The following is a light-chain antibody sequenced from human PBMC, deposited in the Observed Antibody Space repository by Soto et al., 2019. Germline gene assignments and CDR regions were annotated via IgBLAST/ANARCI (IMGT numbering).Light chain of an antibody. CDR2: DVS. V-gene: IGKV3-11*01. Sequence: EVVLTQSPGTLSFSPGERATLSCRASQSVSGYLAWYQQKPGQAPRLLIYDVSNRATGIPARFSGSGSGTDFTLTISSLEPEDFAAYYCQQRSNWPVTFGQGTRLEIK. CDR3: QQRSNWPVT. J-gene: IGKJ5*01. CDR1: QSVSGY.